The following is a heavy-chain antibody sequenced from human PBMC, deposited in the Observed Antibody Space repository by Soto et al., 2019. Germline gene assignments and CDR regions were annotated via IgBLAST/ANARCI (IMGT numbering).Heavy chain of an antibody. Sequence: ASVKVSCKASGYTFTSYGISWVRQAPGQGLEWMGWISPYIGKTNYAQKFQGRVTMTTDKSTSTAYMELSSLRSEDTAVYYCARDEEDQSITIFGVDPIYYMDVWGKGTTVTVSS. J-gene: IGHJ6*03. CDR2: ISPYIGKT. CDR3: ARDEEDQSITIFGVDPIYYMDV. D-gene: IGHD3-3*01. V-gene: IGHV1-18*01. CDR1: GYTFTSYG.